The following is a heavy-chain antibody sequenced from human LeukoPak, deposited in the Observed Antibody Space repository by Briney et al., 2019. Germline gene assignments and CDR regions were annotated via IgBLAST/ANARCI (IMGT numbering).Heavy chain of an antibody. D-gene: IGHD3-3*01. Sequence: ASVNVSCKASGYTFTSYGISWVRQAPGQGLEWMGWISAYNGNTNYAQKLQGRVTMTTDTSTSTAYMELRSLRSDDTAVYYCARSIGDFWSGYPHFDYWGQGTLVTVSS. J-gene: IGHJ4*02. CDR3: ARSIGDFWSGYPHFDY. V-gene: IGHV1-18*01. CDR1: GYTFTSYG. CDR2: ISAYNGNT.